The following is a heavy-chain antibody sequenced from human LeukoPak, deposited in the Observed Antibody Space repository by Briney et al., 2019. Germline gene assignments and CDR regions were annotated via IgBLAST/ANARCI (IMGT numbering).Heavy chain of an antibody. V-gene: IGHV4-34*01. J-gene: IGHJ3*02. CDR2: INQSGGT. CDR1: GGSFSGYY. CDR3: ATIQRDHAFDI. Sequence: SETLSLTCAVYGGSFSGYYWSWIRQPPGKRLEWIGEINQSGGTNYNPSLRSRVSISVDTSKNQFSLKLNSMTAADTAVYFCATIQRDHAFDIWGQGTMVTVSS. D-gene: IGHD6-25*01.